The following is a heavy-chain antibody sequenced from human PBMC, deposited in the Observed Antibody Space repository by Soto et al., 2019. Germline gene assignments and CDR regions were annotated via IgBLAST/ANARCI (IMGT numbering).Heavy chain of an antibody. D-gene: IGHD3-3*01. CDR1: GFTFSSYW. Sequence: EVQLVESGGGLVQPGGSLRLSCAASGFTFSSYWMSWVRQAPGKGLEWVANIKQDGSEKYYVDSVKGRFTISRDNAKNSLYLQMNSLRAEDTAVYYCARLFRFDFWSGYRYYYGMDVWGQGTTVTVSS. V-gene: IGHV3-7*01. CDR2: IKQDGSEK. J-gene: IGHJ6*02. CDR3: ARLFRFDFWSGYRYYYGMDV.